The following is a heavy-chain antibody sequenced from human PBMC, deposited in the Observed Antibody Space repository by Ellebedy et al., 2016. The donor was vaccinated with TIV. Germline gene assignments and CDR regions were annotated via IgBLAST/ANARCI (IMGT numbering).Heavy chain of an antibody. CDR3: AIRYSSGWSLDY. J-gene: IGHJ4*02. Sequence: ASVKVSXKTSGYTFNSYGISWVRQAPGQGLEWMGWISGFNGHTKYAQKVQGRVTMTRDTSTSTVYMELSSLRSEDTAVYYCAIRYSSGWSLDYWGQGTLVTVSS. CDR2: ISGFNGHT. CDR1: GYTFNSYG. V-gene: IGHV1-18*01. D-gene: IGHD6-19*01.